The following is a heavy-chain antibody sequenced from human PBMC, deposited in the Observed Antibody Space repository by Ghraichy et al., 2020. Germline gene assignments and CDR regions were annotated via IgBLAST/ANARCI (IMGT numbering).Heavy chain of an antibody. D-gene: IGHD4-17*01. J-gene: IGHJ4*02. CDR3: AKGPRTYGDYVDY. CDR2: ISGSGSST. CDR1: GFTFRSYA. Sequence: GGSLRLSCAASGFTFRSYAMSWVRQAPGKGLEWVSAISGSGSSTYYADSVKGRFTISRDNSKNTLYLQMNSLRADDTAVYYCAKGPRTYGDYVDYWGQGTLVTVSS. V-gene: IGHV3-23*01.